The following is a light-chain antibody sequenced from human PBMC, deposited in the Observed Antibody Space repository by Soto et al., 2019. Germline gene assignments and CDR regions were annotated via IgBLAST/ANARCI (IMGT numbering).Light chain of an antibody. CDR3: QQYDNLSLFT. V-gene: IGKV1-33*01. J-gene: IGKJ3*01. CDR1: QDISNY. CDR2: DAS. Sequence: DIQMTQSPSSLSASVGDRDTITCQASQDISNYLNWYQQKPGKAPKLLIYDASNLETGVPSRFSGSGSGTDFTFTISSLQPEDIATYYCQQYDNLSLFTFGPGTKVDIK.